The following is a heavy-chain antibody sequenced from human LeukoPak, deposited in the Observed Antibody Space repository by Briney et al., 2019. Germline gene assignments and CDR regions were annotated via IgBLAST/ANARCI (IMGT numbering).Heavy chain of an antibody. CDR2: INNVGSHI. V-gene: IGHV3-21*01. CDR1: GFTFSSSA. Sequence: GGSLRLSCAASGFTFSSSAMNWVRQAPGKGLEWVSSINNVGSHIYYAGSVKGRFTISRDNAKNSLNLQMNSLRAEDTAAYYCAREISRDYYDSSGDLTDIWGQGTMVTVSS. J-gene: IGHJ3*02. D-gene: IGHD3-22*01. CDR3: AREISRDYYDSSGDLTDI.